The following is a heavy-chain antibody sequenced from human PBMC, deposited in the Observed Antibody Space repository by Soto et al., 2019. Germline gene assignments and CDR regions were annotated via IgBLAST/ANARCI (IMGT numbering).Heavy chain of an antibody. V-gene: IGHV3-7*01. J-gene: IGHJ3*02. Sequence: EVQLVESGGGLVQPGGSLRLSCAASGFTFSTYWMVWARQAPGKGLEWVANIQPDGSGRYYVDSVKGRFTISRDNAKNSLYLQMNSLRAEDTAVYYCAREGRFLGAFDIWGPGTMVTVSS. D-gene: IGHD3-3*01. CDR1: GFTFSTYW. CDR3: AREGRFLGAFDI. CDR2: IQPDGSGR.